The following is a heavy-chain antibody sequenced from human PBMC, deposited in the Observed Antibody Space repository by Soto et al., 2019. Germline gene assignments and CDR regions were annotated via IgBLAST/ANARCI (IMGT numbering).Heavy chain of an antibody. D-gene: IGHD3-10*01. CDR3: ARALRGDY. CDR1: GGSFTNYY. V-gene: IGHV4-59*01. CDR2: IYYNGNT. J-gene: IGHJ4*02. Sequence: SETLSLTCTVSGGSFTNYYWSWIRQPPGKGLEWIGYIYYNGNTDYNPSLKSRVTMSVDTSKNQFSLNLSSVTAADTAVYYCARALRGDYWGQGTLVTVSS.